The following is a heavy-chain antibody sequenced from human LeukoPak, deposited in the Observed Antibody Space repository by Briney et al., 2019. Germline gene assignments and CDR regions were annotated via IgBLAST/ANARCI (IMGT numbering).Heavy chain of an antibody. CDR2: IYYSGST. CDR1: GCSISSGYY. D-gene: IGHD5-12*01. Sequence: PSETLSLTCTVSGCSISSGYYWGWIRQPPGKGLEWIGYIYYSGSTYYNPSLKSRVTISVDTSKNQFSLKLSSVTAADTAVYYCARWYSGYGEVDYWGQGTLVTVSS. J-gene: IGHJ4*02. V-gene: IGHV4-30-4*08. CDR3: ARWYSGYGEVDY.